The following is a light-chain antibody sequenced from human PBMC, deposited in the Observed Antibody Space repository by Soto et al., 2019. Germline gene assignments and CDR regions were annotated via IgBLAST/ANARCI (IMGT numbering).Light chain of an antibody. V-gene: IGKV1-5*03. J-gene: IGKJ1*01. CDR3: QHSKT. CDR1: QSISSW. Sequence: EIQMTQSPSTLSASVGNRVTITCRASQSISSWLAWYQQKPGKAPKLLIYKASSLESGVPSRFSGSGSGTEFTLTISSLQPDDFATYYCQHSKTFGQGTKVDIK. CDR2: KAS.